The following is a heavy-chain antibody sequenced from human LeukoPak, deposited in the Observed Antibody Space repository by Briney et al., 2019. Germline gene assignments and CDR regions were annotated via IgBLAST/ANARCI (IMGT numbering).Heavy chain of an antibody. J-gene: IGHJ3*02. CDR1: GGTFSSYA. CDR2: IIPIFGTA. Sequence: ASVKVSCKASGGTFSSYAFSWVRQAPGQGLEWMGGIIPIFGTANYAQKFQGRVTITTDESTSTAYMELSSLRSEDTAVYYCARAREYSSSSSAFDIWGQGTMVTVSS. D-gene: IGHD6-6*01. V-gene: IGHV1-69*05. CDR3: ARAREYSSSSSAFDI.